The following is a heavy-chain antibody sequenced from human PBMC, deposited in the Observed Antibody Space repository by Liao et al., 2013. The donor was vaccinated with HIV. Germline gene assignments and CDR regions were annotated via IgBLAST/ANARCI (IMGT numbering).Heavy chain of an antibody. D-gene: IGHD5-18*01. CDR3: ARENGYSYGSYYYYYYMDV. CDR1: GGSISGGSYY. CDR2: VYTSGST. J-gene: IGHJ6*03. Sequence: QVQLQESGPGLVKPSQTLSLNCTVSGGSISGGSYYWSWIRQPAGKGLEWIGRVYTSGSTNYNPSLKSRVTISVDTSKYQFSLKLSSVTAADTAVYYCARENGYSYGSYYYYYYMDVWGERTTVTVSS. V-gene: IGHV4-61*02.